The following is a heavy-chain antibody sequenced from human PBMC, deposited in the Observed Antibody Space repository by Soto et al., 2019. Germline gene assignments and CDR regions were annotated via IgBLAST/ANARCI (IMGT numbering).Heavy chain of an antibody. D-gene: IGHD1-20*01. CDR3: ARKGLYNWSQGWFDP. CDR1: GVSFTSGGYY. V-gene: IGHV4-31*03. J-gene: IGHJ5*02. Sequence: SETLSLTCSVSGVSFTSGGYYWSWLRQLPGKGLEWIGFIYSSGSTYYNPSLQSRVTISVDTSKNQFSLNLMSVTAADTAVYYCARKGLYNWSQGWFDPWGQGTQVTVS. CDR2: IYSSGST.